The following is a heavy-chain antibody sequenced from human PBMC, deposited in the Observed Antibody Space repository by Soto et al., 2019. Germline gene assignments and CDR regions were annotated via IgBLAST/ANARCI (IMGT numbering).Heavy chain of an antibody. CDR1: GFTFSSYS. V-gene: IGHV3-21*01. D-gene: IGHD6-13*01. J-gene: IGHJ4*02. CDR3: ARGRIAAADHFDY. CDR2: ISSSSSYI. Sequence: GGSLRLSCAASGFTFSSYSMSWVRQAPGKGLEWVSSISSSSSYIYYADSVKGRFTISRDNSKNTLYLQMNTLRAEDTAVYYCARGRIAAADHFDYWGQGTLVTVSS.